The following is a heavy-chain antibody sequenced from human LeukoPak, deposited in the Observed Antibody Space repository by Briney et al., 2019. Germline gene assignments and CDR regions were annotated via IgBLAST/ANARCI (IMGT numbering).Heavy chain of an antibody. CDR1: GITIRNYG. J-gene: IGHJ3*02. CDR2: INNSGTRT. Sequence: GGSLRLPCAASGITIRNYGMTWVRQAPGRGLQWVSSINNSGTRTFYEDSVRGRFTISRDNSKNSLYLQMNSLRAEDTAVYYCARDIATRPLAAFDIWGHGTMVTVSS. CDR3: ARDIATRPLAAFDI. V-gene: IGHV3-23*05. D-gene: IGHD6-6*01.